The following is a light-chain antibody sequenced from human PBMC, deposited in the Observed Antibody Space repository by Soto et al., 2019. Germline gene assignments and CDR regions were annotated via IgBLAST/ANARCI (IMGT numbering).Light chain of an antibody. CDR3: QQANSFPPT. V-gene: IGKV1-12*01. CDR1: QDIKYW. J-gene: IGKJ1*01. Sequence: DIQMTQSPSSVPASVGDRVTISCRASQDIKYWLAWYQQKPGKAPQLLIYAASNLQSGVPSRFSGSGSGTDFTLTISSLQPEDFATYYCQQANSFPPTFGQGTKVEIK. CDR2: AAS.